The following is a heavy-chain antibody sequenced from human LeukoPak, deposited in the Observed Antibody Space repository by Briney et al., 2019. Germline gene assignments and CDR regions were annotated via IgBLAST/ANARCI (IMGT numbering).Heavy chain of an antibody. CDR2: INPNSGGT. V-gene: IGHV1-2*04. D-gene: IGHD1-14*01. CDR3: ARDSTTSSGMDV. CDR1: GYTFTSYG. J-gene: IGHJ6*02. Sequence: ASVKVSCKASGYTFTSYGISWVRQAPGQGLEWMGWINPNSGGTDYAQKFQGWVTITRDTSISTAYMDLSRLKSDDTAIYYCARDSTTSSGMDVWGQGTTVTVSS.